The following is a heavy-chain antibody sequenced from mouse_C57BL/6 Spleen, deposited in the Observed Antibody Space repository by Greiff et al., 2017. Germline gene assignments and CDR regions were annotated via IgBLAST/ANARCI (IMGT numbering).Heavy chain of an antibody. J-gene: IGHJ4*01. Sequence: EVQLVESGGGLVQPGGSLKLSCAASGFTFSDYYMYWVRQTPEKRLEWVAYISNGGGSTYYPDTVKGRFTISRDNAKNTLYQQMSRLKSEDTAMYYCARPSNYGFMDYWGQGTSVTVSS. V-gene: IGHV5-12*01. CDR3: ARPSNYGFMDY. D-gene: IGHD2-5*01. CDR2: ISNGGGST. CDR1: GFTFSDYY.